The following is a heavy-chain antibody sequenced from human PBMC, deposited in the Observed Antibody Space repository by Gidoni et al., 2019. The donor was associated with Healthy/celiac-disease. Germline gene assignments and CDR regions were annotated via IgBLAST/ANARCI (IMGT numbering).Heavy chain of an antibody. D-gene: IGHD3-3*01. CDR1: GFTFDDYA. CDR3: AKDTYYDFWSGQAPLNGMDV. Sequence: EVQLVESGGNLVQPGRSLRLSCAASGFTFDDYAMHWVRQAPGKGLEWVSGISWNSGSIGYADSVKGRFTISRDNAKNSLYLQMNSLRAEDTALYYCAKDTYYDFWSGQAPLNGMDVWGQGTTVTVSS. CDR2: ISWNSGSI. J-gene: IGHJ6*02. V-gene: IGHV3-9*01.